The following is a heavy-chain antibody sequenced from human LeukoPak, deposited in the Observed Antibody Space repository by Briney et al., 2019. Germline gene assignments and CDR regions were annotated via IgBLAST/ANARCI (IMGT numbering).Heavy chain of an antibody. CDR1: GGTFSSYA. D-gene: IGHD2-15*01. CDR2: IIPILGIA. J-gene: IGHJ6*02. Sequence: ASVKVSCKASGGTFSSYAISWVRQAPGQGLEWMGRIIPILGIANYAQKFQGRVTITADKSTSTAYMELSSLRSEDTAVYYCARDQGYCSGGSCSLGYYYYGMDVWGQGTTVTVSS. V-gene: IGHV1-69*04. CDR3: ARDQGYCSGGSCSLGYYYYGMDV.